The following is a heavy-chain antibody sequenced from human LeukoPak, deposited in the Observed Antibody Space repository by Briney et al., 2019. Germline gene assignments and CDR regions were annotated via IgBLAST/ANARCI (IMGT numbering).Heavy chain of an antibody. CDR1: GFTFSDYY. J-gene: IGHJ6*03. V-gene: IGHV3-11*01. CDR2: ISSSGSTI. CDR3: AKSPVVGYYYYMDV. Sequence: GGSLRLSCAASGFTFSDYYMSWIRQAPGKGLEWVSYISSSGSTIYYADSVKGRFTISRDNSKNTLYLQMNSLRAEDTAVYYCAKSPVVGYYYYMDVWGKGTTVTVSS. D-gene: IGHD1-26*01.